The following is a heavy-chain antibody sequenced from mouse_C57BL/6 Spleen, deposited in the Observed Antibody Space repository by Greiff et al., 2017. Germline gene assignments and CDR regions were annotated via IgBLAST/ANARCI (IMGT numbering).Heavy chain of an antibody. CDR2: IHPNSGST. Sequence: QVQLQQPGAELVKPGASVKLSCTASGYTFTSYWMHWVRQSPGQGLEWIGMIHPNSGSTNYHEKFKSKATLTVDKSSSTAYMQLSSLKSEDSAVYYCARYRSSDFGAMDYWGQGTSVTVSS. J-gene: IGHJ4*01. V-gene: IGHV1-64*01. CDR1: GYTFTSYW. D-gene: IGHD2-13*01. CDR3: ARYRSSDFGAMDY.